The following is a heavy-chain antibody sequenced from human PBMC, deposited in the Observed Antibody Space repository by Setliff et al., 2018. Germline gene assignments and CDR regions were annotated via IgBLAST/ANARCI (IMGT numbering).Heavy chain of an antibody. CDR3: RYWSGSYNNDY. CDR1: GGSFTNYY. V-gene: IGHV4-34*01. J-gene: IGHJ4*02. D-gene: IGHD3-3*01. Sequence: PSETLSLTCTVYGGSFTNYYWGWIRQSPGKGLEWIGEINHSGSTNYNPSLKSRLTISVDASTNQFSLKLYSVTAADTAVYYCRYWSGSYNNDYWGRGTLVTVSS. CDR2: INHSGST.